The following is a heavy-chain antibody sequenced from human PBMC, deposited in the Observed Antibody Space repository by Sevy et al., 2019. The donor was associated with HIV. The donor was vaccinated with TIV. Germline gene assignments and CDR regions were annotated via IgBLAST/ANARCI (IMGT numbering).Heavy chain of an antibody. J-gene: IGHJ4*02. V-gene: IGHV1-18*01. CDR2: ISAYNGNT. D-gene: IGHD2-8*01. CDR1: GYTFISYG. Sequence: ASVKVSCKASGYTFISYGISWVRQAPGQGLEWMGWISAYNGNTIYAQKLQGRVTVTTDTSTSTAYMELRSLRSDDTAVYYCARDRGYCTNGVCYTMYYFDYWGQGTLVTVSS. CDR3: ARDRGYCTNGVCYTMYYFDY.